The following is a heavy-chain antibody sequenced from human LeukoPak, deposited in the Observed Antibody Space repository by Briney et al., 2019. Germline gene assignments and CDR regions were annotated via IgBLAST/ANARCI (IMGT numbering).Heavy chain of an antibody. J-gene: IGHJ3*02. V-gene: IGHV4-59*01. CDR1: GGSISNYY. CDR3: ARHSSGYFSAFDI. CDR2: IYYSGST. D-gene: IGHD3-22*01. Sequence: SETLSLTCTVSGGSISNYYWSWIRQPPGKGLEWIGYIYYSGSTNYNPSLTSRVTISVDTSKNQFSLKLSSVTAADTAVYYCARHSSGYFSAFDIWGQGTMVTVSS.